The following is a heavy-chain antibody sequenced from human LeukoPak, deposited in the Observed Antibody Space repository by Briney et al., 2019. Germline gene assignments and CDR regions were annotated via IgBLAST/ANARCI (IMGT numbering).Heavy chain of an antibody. V-gene: IGHV4-61*02. D-gene: IGHD3-16*02. CDR2: IYTSGST. J-gene: IGHJ5*02. Sequence: SETLSLTCTVSGGSISSGSYHWSWIRQPAGEGLEWIGRIYTSGSTNYNPSLKSRVTISVDTSKNQFSLKLSSLTAADTAVYYCARLSHWFDPWGQGTLVTVSS. CDR1: GGSISSGSYH. CDR3: ARLSHWFDP.